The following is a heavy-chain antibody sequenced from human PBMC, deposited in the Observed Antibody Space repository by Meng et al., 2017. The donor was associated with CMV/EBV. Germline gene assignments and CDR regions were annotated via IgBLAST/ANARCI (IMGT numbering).Heavy chain of an antibody. J-gene: IGHJ4*02. V-gene: IGHV4-30-4*08. CDR3: ARVYSSGGSCYSRPYYFDY. D-gene: IGHD2-15*01. CDR1: GGSLERGDYS. CDR2: IYSSGGT. Sequence: QVLLGVAAHGQVHHLQSLSAPCLVSGGSLERGDYSWVMIRHHQGKGLGWIGYIYSSGGTYYNPSLKSRVTISVDTSKNQFSLKLSSVTAADTAVYYCARVYSSGGSCYSRPYYFDYWGQGTLVTVSS.